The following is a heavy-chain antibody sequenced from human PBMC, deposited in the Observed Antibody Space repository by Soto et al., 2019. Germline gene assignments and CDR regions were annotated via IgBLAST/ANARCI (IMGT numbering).Heavy chain of an antibody. CDR1: GFTVSSNY. J-gene: IGHJ4*02. CDR2: IYSIGSA. CDR3: AAGDYASGSRDY. Sequence: EVQLVESGGGSVRPGGSLRLSCAASGFTVSSNYMSWFRQAPGRGLEWVSSIYSIGSADYADSVKGRFTISRDNSKNTMYLQMNSLRAEDTAVYYCAAGDYASGSRDYWGQGTLVTVSS. D-gene: IGHD3-10*01. V-gene: IGHV3-66*01.